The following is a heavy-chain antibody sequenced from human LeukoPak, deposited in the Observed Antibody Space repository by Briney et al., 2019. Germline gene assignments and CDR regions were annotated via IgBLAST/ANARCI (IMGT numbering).Heavy chain of an antibody. CDR3: ARSQNVYYYYYGMDV. CDR2: IYPGDSDT. Sequence: GESLKISCKGFGYSFSTYWIGWVRQMPGKGLEWMGIIYPGDSDTRYSPSFQGQVTISADKSISTAYLQWSSLKASDTAMYYCARSQNVYYYYYGMDVWGQGTTVTVSS. CDR1: GYSFSTYW. V-gene: IGHV5-51*01. J-gene: IGHJ6*02.